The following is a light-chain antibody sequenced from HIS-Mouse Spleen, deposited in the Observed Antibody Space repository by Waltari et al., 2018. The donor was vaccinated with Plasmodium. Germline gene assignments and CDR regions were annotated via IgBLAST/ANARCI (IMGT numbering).Light chain of an antibody. Sequence: DIQMTQSPSTLSASVGDRVTITCRASQSISSRLAWYQQKPGKAPKLLIDKASSLESGFPSRFSGSGSGTEFTLTISSLQPDDFATYYCQQYNSYSWTFGQGTKVEIK. CDR2: KAS. J-gene: IGKJ1*01. V-gene: IGKV1-5*03. CDR1: QSISSR. CDR3: QQYNSYSWT.